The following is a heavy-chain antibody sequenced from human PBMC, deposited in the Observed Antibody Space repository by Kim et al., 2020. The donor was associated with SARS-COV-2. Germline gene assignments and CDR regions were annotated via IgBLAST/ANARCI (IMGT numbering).Heavy chain of an antibody. D-gene: IGHD3-10*01. J-gene: IGHJ4*02. CDR3: AKEGDELYGSGSSYFDY. Sequence: VKGRFTISRDNSKNTLYLQMNSLRAEDTAVYYCAKEGDELYGSGSSYFDYWGQGTLVTVSS. V-gene: IGHV3-23*01.